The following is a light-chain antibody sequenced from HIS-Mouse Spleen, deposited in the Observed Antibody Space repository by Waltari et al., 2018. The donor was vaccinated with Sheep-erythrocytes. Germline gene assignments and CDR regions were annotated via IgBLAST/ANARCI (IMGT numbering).Light chain of an antibody. CDR2: DVS. CDR1: SSDVGGYNY. CDR3: CSYAGSYNHV. J-gene: IGLJ1*01. V-gene: IGLV2-11*01. Sequence: QSALTQPRSVSGSPGQSVTIYCTGTSSDVGGYNYVSWYQQHPGKAPKLMIYDVSKRPSGVPVRFSGSKSGNTASLTISGLQAEDEADYYCCSYAGSYNHVFATGTKVTVL.